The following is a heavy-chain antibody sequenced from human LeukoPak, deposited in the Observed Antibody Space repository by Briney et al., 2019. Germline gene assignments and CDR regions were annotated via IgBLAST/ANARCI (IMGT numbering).Heavy chain of an antibody. V-gene: IGHV3-21*01. D-gene: IGHD6-13*01. CDR1: GFTFSSYS. Sequence: PGGSLRLSCAASGFTFSSYSMNWVRQAPGKGLEWVSSISSSSYIYYADSVKGRFTISRDNAKNSLYLQMNSLRAEDTAVYYCARDLVLDAFDIWGQGTMVTVSS. J-gene: IGHJ3*02. CDR2: ISSSSYI. CDR3: ARDLVLDAFDI.